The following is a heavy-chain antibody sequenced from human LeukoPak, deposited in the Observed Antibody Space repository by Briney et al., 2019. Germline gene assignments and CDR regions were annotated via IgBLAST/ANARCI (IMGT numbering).Heavy chain of an antibody. D-gene: IGHD3-22*01. Sequence: PGRSLRLSCAASGFTFSSYGMHWVRQAPGKGLEWVAVISYDGSNKYYADSVKGRFTIDRDNSKNTVFLQMNSLRPDDTAIYFCARQEARNYYYEGLDYWGQGNLVTVSS. CDR2: ISYDGSNK. V-gene: IGHV3-30*03. CDR1: GFTFSSYG. J-gene: IGHJ4*02. CDR3: ARQEARNYYYEGLDY.